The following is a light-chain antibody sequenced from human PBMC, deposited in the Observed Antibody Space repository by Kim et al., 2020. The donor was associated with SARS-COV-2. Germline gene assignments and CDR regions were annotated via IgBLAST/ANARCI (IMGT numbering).Light chain of an antibody. CDR1: SSDVGGYNS. Sequence: QSALTQPASVSGSPGQSITISCTGTSSDVGGYNSVSWYQQHPGTAPKLMIYDVSERPSGVSNRFSGSKSGHTASLTISGLQSEDEADYYCSSYTSSSTLVFGGGTQLTVL. CDR2: DVS. CDR3: SSYTSSSTLV. J-gene: IGLJ2*01. V-gene: IGLV2-14*03.